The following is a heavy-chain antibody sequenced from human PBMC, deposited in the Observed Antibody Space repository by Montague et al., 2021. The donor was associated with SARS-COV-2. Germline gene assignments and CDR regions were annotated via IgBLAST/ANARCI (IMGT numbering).Heavy chain of an antibody. CDR1: GDSVSSNSSA. CDR3: ASGRMVPYSSSWTTLYYYYGMDV. V-gene: IGHV6-1*01. CDR2: TYYRSKWDN. Sequence: CAISGDSVSSNSSAWNWIRQSPSGGLEWLGRTYYRSKWDNDYAVXVKGRTSINPDTSKNQFSLQLNSVTPEDTAVYYCASGRMVPYSSSWTTLYYYYGMDVWGQGTTVTVSS. J-gene: IGHJ6*02. D-gene: IGHD6-13*01.